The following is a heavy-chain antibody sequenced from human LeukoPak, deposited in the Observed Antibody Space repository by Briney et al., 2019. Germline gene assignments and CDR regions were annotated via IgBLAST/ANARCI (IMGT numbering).Heavy chain of an antibody. J-gene: IGHJ5*02. CDR1: GFKFSSYS. D-gene: IGHD1-26*01. Sequence: GSLRLSCAASGFKFSSYSMKWVRQPPGKGLEWIGYIYYTGSTSYNPSLKSRVTMSLDASKNQFSLELNSVTPADTAVYYCARGGNYWPQWWFDPWGRGTLVSVSS. CDR3: ARGGNYWPQWWFDP. V-gene: IGHV4-59*01. CDR2: IYYTGST.